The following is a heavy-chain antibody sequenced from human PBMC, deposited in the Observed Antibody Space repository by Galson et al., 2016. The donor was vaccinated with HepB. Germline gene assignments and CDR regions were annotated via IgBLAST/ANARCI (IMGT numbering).Heavy chain of an antibody. CDR2: ISHSGST. J-gene: IGHJ6*02. V-gene: IGHV4-34*01. Sequence: ETLSLTCAVYGGSFSGFHWSWIRQPPGKGLEWIGEISHSGSTDYNPSLESRVAISVDTSKNQFSLRLSSVTAADTALYYCARMSHIPLLKTQKYIQAVREINYHYGMDVWAKGPRSPSP. CDR3: ARMSHIPLLKTQKYIQAVREINYHYGMDV. CDR1: GGSFSGFH. D-gene: IGHD2-21*01.